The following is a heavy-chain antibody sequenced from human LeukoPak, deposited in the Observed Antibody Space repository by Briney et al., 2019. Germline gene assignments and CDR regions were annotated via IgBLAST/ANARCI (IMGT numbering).Heavy chain of an antibody. CDR2: ISSSGSTI. CDR1: GFTFSSSE. J-gene: IGHJ3*02. Sequence: GGSLRLSCAASGFTFSSSEMNWVRQAPGNGLEWVSYISSSGSTIYYADSVKGRFTISRDNAKNSLYLQMNSLRAEDTAVYYCARDHYGNAFDIWGQGTMVTVSS. V-gene: IGHV3-48*03. CDR3: ARDHYGNAFDI. D-gene: IGHD4-17*01.